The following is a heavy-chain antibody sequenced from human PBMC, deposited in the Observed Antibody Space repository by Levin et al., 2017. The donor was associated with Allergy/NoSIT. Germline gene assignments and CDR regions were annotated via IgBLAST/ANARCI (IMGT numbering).Heavy chain of an antibody. CDR1: GASTGSGAFY. CDR3: ARRFTASSNWDFDY. Sequence: SQTLSLTCTVSGASTGSGAFYWGWIRQPPGRGLEWIASIYYAGATYYNPSLKTRVTISIDTSKNQFSLKLTSVTAADTAVYYCARRFTASSNWDFDYWGQGTLVTVSS. J-gene: IGHJ4*02. V-gene: IGHV4-39*01. D-gene: IGHD2-2*01. CDR2: IYYAGAT.